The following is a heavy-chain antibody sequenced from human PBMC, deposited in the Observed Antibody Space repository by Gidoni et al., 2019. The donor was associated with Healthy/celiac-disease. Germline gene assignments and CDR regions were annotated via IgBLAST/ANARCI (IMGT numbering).Heavy chain of an antibody. V-gene: IGHV4-34*01. D-gene: IGHD3-22*01. Sequence: QVQLQQWGAGLLKPSETLSLTCAVYGGSFSGSYWSWIRQPPGKGLEWIGEINHSGSTNYNPSLKSRVTISVDTSKNQFSLKLSSVTAADTAVYYCARERYDSSGYTSPHWYFDLWGRGTLVTVSS. CDR1: GGSFSGSY. CDR3: ARERYDSSGYTSPHWYFDL. J-gene: IGHJ2*01. CDR2: INHSGST.